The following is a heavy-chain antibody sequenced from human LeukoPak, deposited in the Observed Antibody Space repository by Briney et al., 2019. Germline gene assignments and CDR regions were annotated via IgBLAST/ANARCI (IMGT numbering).Heavy chain of an antibody. J-gene: IGHJ5*02. D-gene: IGHD3-10*01. CDR2: INPNSGGT. CDR3: ARDAPPPTWYYYGSGSKRYNNWFDP. V-gene: IGHV1-2*02. CDR1: GYTFTGYY. Sequence: GASVKVSCKASGYTFTGYYMHWVRQAPGQGLEWMGWINPNSGGTNYAQKFQGRVTMTRDTSISTAYMELSRLRSDDTAVYYCARDAPPPTWYYYGSGSKRYNNWFDPWGQGTLVTVSS.